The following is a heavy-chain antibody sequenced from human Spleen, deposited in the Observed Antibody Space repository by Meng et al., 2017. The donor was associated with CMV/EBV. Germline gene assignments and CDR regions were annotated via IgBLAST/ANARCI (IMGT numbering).Heavy chain of an antibody. CDR3: ATQDAFCSVF. V-gene: IGHV4-4*02. Sequence: NCAVSGGSITISNWWSWVRQPPGKGLEWIGEFSQSGSTNYSPSLKSRVTMSLDKSKNQFSLQLSSVTAADTAVYYCATQDAFCSVFWGQGALVTVSS. J-gene: IGHJ4*02. D-gene: IGHD2-15*01. CDR2: FSQSGST. CDR1: GGSITISNW.